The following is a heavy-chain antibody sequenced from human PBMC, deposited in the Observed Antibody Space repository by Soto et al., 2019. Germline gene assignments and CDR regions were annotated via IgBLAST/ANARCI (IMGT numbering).Heavy chain of an antibody. CDR1: GYSFTSYW. Sequence: GESLKISCKGSGYSFTSYWIGWVRQMPGKGLEWMGIIYPGDSDTRYSPSFQGQVTISADKSISTAYLQWSSLKASDTAMYYCSRTSTTLYNWFDPWGQGTLVTVS. CDR2: IYPGDSDT. V-gene: IGHV5-51*01. J-gene: IGHJ5*02. CDR3: SRTSTTLYNWFDP.